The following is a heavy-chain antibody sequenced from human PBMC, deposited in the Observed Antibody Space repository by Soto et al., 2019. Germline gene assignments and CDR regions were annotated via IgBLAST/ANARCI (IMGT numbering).Heavy chain of an antibody. V-gene: IGHV3-48*04. D-gene: IGHD3-10*01. J-gene: IGHJ6*02. Sequence: PGGSPRLSCXASRFTLSSYSITWIRKTPVTWLECVTHINSTGSTIDSADSVKGRFTISRDNAKNTLYLQMNSLRVEDTAVYYCARYGSGSYYMKTSPPTDYGMDVWGQGTTVTSP. CDR3: ARYGSGSYYMKTSPPTDYGMDV. CDR1: RFTLSSYS. CDR2: INSTGSTI.